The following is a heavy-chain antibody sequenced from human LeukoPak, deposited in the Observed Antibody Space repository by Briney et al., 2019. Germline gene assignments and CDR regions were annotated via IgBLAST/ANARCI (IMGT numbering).Heavy chain of an antibody. CDR2: INHSGST. D-gene: IGHD5-12*01. J-gene: IGHJ4*02. Sequence: SETLSLTCAVYGGSFSGYYWSWIRQPPGKGLEWIGEINHSGSTNYNPSLKSRVTISVDTSKNQFSLKLSSVTAADTAVYYCARGRRLYSAPVAAFDYWGQGTLVTVSS. V-gene: IGHV4-34*01. CDR1: GGSFSGYY. CDR3: ARGRRLYSAPVAAFDY.